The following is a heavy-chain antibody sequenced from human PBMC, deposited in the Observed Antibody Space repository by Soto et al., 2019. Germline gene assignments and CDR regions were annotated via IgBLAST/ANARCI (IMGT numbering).Heavy chain of an antibody. V-gene: IGHV4-39*01. Sequence: SETLSLTCTVSVGSISSSSYYFGWIRQPPGNGLEWIGSIYYSWSTYYNPSLKSRVTIFVDTSNNQFSLKLSPVTAADTAVYYCARRHADSNDFEDWGQGTMVTVSS. D-gene: IGHD4-4*01. CDR3: ARRHADSNDFED. CDR2: IYYSWST. CDR1: VGSISSSSYY. J-gene: IGHJ4*02.